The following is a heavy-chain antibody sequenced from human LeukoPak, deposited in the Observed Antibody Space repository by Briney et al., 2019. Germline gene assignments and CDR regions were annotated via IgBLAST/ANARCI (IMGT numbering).Heavy chain of an antibody. CDR1: GFTFSSYG. Sequence: GGSLRLSCAASGFTFSSYGMHWVRQAPGKWMEWVAVISYDGSEQYYADSVKGRFTISRDNSKNTLYLQMNSLRTEDTAVYYCAKDLRDDRRSYYFDSWGLGTLVTVSS. V-gene: IGHV3-30*18. D-gene: IGHD3-22*01. CDR2: ISYDGSEQ. CDR3: AKDLRDDRRSYYFDS. J-gene: IGHJ4*02.